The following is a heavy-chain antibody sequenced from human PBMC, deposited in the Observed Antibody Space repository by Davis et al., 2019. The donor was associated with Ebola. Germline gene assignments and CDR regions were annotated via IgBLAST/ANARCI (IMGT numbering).Heavy chain of an antibody. CDR2: ISYDGSNK. J-gene: IGHJ5*02. V-gene: IGHV3-30*18. D-gene: IGHD6-19*01. CDR3: AKATVSIAVAGTPWFDP. CDR1: GFTFSSYG. Sequence: PGGSLRLSCAASGFTFSSYGMHWVRQAPGKGLEWVAVISYDGSNKYYADSVKGRFTISRDNSKNTLYLQMNSLRAEDTAVYYCAKATVSIAVAGTPWFDPWGQGTLVTVSS.